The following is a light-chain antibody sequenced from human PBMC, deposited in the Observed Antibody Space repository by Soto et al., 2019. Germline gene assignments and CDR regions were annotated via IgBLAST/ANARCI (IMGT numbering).Light chain of an antibody. CDR1: QTVRTNY. V-gene: IGKV3-20*01. CDR3: QQDSDSPLT. CDR2: GAS. Sequence: EIVLTQSPGTLSLSPGERATLSCRASQTVRTNYLAWFQHKPGQAPRLLIYGASSRATGIPDRFSGSGSVKDFTLTINRLEPEDFAVYFCQQDSDSPLTFGGGTKVEIK. J-gene: IGKJ4*02.